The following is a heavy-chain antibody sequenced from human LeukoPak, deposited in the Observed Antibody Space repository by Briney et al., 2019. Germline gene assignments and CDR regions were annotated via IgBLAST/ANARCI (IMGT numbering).Heavy chain of an antibody. V-gene: IGHV4-34*01. CDR3: ARADYGGSYWFDP. Sequence: SETLSLTCAVYGGSFSGYYWSWIRQPPGKGLEWIGEINHSGSTNYNPSLKSRVTISVDTSKNQFSLKLSSVTAADTAVYYCARADYGGSYWFDPWGQGTLVTVSS. J-gene: IGHJ5*02. D-gene: IGHD1-26*01. CDR2: INHSGST. CDR1: GGSFSGYY.